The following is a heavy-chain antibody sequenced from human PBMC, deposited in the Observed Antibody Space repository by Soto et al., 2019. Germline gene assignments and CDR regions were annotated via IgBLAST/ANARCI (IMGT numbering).Heavy chain of an antibody. V-gene: IGHV3-33*01. Sequence: GRSLSLSCAASGFTFSSYGMHWVRQAPGNGLEWVAVIWYDGSNKYYADSVKGRFTISRDNSKNTLYLQMNSLRAEDTAVYYCVRVSGIFGVVLPYYYYGMDVWGRGTTVTVSS. J-gene: IGHJ6*02. CDR3: VRVSGIFGVVLPYYYYGMDV. D-gene: IGHD3-3*01. CDR2: IWYDGSNK. CDR1: GFTFSSYG.